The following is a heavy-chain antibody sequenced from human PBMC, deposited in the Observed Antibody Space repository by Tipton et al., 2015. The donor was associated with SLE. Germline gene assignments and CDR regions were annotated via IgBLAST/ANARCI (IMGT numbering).Heavy chain of an antibody. D-gene: IGHD1-1*01. V-gene: IGHV4-59*01. J-gene: IGHJ6*03. CDR2: RFHDGNI. CDR1: VGTFNDYD. Sequence: TLSLTCLVSVGTFNDYDWAWVRQPPGKGLEWLAYRFHDGNINYNPSLKTRLTMSVDTSRDQFSLTLNSVTAADTGIYYCARGREWNWSPYYMDVWGKGTTVTVSS. CDR3: ARGREWNWSPYYMDV.